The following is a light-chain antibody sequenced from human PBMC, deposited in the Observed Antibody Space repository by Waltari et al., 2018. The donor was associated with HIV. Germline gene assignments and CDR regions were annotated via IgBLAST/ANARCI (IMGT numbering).Light chain of an antibody. CDR3: STWDDSLSANV. CDR2: DNN. Sequence: QSVLTQPPSASATPGPRVTISCSGSTSNIGSHTVHWYQHLPGAAPKLLIFDNNQRPSGVPERFSGSRSGTSATLAISGLQSGDEADYYCSTWDDSLSANVFASGTTVTVL. J-gene: IGLJ1*01. V-gene: IGLV1-44*01. CDR1: TSNIGSHT.